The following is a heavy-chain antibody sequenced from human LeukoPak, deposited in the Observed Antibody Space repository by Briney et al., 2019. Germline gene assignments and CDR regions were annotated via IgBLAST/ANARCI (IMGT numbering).Heavy chain of an antibody. CDR2: IYPGDSDT. Sequence: GASLQISCKGSGYSFTSYWIGWVRQLPGKGLEWMGNIYPGDSDTRYSPSFQGQVTISADKSISTAYLQWSSLKASDTAMYYCARYFDWLSTKYYFDYCGQGTLVTVSS. CDR1: GYSFTSYW. CDR3: ARYFDWLSTKYYFDY. V-gene: IGHV5-51*01. D-gene: IGHD3-9*01. J-gene: IGHJ4*02.